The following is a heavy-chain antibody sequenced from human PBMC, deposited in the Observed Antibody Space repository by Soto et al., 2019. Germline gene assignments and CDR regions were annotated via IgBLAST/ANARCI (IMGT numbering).Heavy chain of an antibody. Sequence: SETLSLTCTVSGGSISSYYWSWIRQPPGKGLEWIGYIYYSGSTNYNPSLKSRVTISVDTSKNQFSLKLSSVTAADTAVYYCARSTSSGWYGGIYFDYWGQGTLVTVSS. CDR1: GGSISSYY. J-gene: IGHJ4*02. CDR2: IYYSGST. CDR3: ARSTSSGWYGGIYFDY. V-gene: IGHV4-59*08. D-gene: IGHD6-19*01.